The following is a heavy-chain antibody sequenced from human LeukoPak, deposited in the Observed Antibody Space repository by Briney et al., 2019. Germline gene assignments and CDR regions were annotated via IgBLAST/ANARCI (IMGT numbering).Heavy chain of an antibody. Sequence: GGSLRLSCATSGFTFRNYAMSWVRQAPGKGLEWLSAIRHSGGTTDYAESVEGRFTSSSDNSKHTLYLQMNNLRAEDTAVYYCATLGVNKVTLPSAVYWGQGTLVTVSS. CDR2: IRHSGGTT. V-gene: IGHV3-23*01. CDR3: ATLGVNKVTLPSAVY. J-gene: IGHJ4*02. D-gene: IGHD2-21*02. CDR1: GFTFRNYA.